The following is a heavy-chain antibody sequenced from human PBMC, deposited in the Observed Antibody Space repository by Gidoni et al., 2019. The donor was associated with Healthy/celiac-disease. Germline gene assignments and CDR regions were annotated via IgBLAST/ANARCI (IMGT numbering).Heavy chain of an antibody. D-gene: IGHD3-22*01. Sequence: QLQLQESGPGLVKPSETLSLTCTVSGGSISSSSYYWGWIRQPPGKGLEWIGSIYYSGSTYYNPSLKSRVTISVDTSKNQFSLKLSSVTAADTAVYYCARVYYYDSSGYYRWVDYWGQGTLVTVSS. CDR1: GGSISSSSYY. V-gene: IGHV4-39*07. CDR2: IYYSGST. J-gene: IGHJ4*02. CDR3: ARVYYYDSSGYYRWVDY.